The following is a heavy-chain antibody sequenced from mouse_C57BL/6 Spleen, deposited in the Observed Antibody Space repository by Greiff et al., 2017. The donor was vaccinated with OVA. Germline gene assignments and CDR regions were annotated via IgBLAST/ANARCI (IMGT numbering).Heavy chain of an antibody. D-gene: IGHD1-1*01. Sequence: QVQLKQSGAELAKPGASVKLSCKASGYTFTSYWMHWVKQRPGQGLEWIGYINPSSGYTKYNQKFKDKATLTADKSSSTAYMQLSSLTYEDSAVYYCAKGYYGSSLYYAMDYWGQGTSVTVSS. V-gene: IGHV1-7*01. CDR3: AKGYYGSSLYYAMDY. CDR1: GYTFTSYW. J-gene: IGHJ4*01. CDR2: INPSSGYT.